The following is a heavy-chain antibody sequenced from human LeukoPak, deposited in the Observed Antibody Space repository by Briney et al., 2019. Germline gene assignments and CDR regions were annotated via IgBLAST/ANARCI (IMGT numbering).Heavy chain of an antibody. CDR1: GYTLTELS. CDR3: ATFSLYYGWDYFDY. D-gene: IGHD4-17*01. V-gene: IGHV1-24*01. CDR2: FDPEDGET. Sequence: GASVKVSCKVSGYTLTELSMHWVRQAPGKGLEWMGGFDPEDGETIYAQKFQGRVTMTEDTSTDTAYMELSSLRSEDTAVYYCATFSLYYGWDYFDYWGQGTLVTVSS. J-gene: IGHJ4*02.